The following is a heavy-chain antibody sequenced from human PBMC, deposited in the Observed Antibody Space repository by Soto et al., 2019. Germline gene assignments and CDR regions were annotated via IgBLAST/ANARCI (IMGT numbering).Heavy chain of an antibody. CDR3: ARTGSGRLDAFDI. V-gene: IGHV4-34*01. D-gene: IGHD1-26*01. CDR1: GGYFVAFY. Sequence: SETLCVSYAVEGGYFVAFYWRRILHPPGTGLEWSVEINHSGSTNYNPSLKSRVTISVDTSKIQFSLKLSSVPAADTAVYYCARTGSGRLDAFDIWAQGTMVTVSS. J-gene: IGHJ3*02. CDR2: INHSGST.